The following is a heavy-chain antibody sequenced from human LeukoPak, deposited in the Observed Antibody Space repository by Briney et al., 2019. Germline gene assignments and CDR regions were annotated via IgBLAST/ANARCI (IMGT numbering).Heavy chain of an antibody. V-gene: IGHV1-2*02. J-gene: IGHJ5*02. D-gene: IGHD6-13*01. CDR2: INPNSGGT. Sequence: GASVKVSCKACGYTFTGYYIHWVRQAPGQGLEWMGWINPNSGGTNYAQKFQGRVTMTRDTSFSTAYMELSSLRSDDTAVYYCARGHSAAGTGDWFDPRGQGTLVTVSS. CDR1: GYTFTGYY. CDR3: ARGHSAAGTGDWFDP.